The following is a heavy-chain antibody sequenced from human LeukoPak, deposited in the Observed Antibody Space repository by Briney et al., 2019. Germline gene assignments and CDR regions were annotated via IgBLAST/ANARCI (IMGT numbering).Heavy chain of an antibody. D-gene: IGHD3-3*01. Sequence: GASVKVSCKASGYTFTSYYMHWVRQAPGEGLEWIGRIHCKSGSTNYKPKFLGRVTMTRDTSIDTAYMDLSRLTSDDTAVYYCARDGIDLPTIFSGRYWGQGSLVTVSS. CDR1: GYTFTSYY. J-gene: IGHJ4*02. CDR2: IHCKSGST. V-gene: IGHV1-2*06. CDR3: ARDGIDLPTIFSGRY.